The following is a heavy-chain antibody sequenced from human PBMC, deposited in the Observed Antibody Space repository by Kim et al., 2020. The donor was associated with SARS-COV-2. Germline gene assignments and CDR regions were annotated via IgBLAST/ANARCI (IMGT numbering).Heavy chain of an antibody. J-gene: IGHJ6*02. D-gene: IGHD6-13*01. CDR3: ARGRGIAAAGILLYYYYYGTDV. Sequence: SETLSLTCAVYGGSFSGYYWSWIRQPPGKGLEWIGEINHSGSTNYNPSLKSRVTISVDTSKNQFSLKLSSVTAADTAVYYCARGRGIAAAGILLYYYYYGTDVWGQGTTVTVSS. V-gene: IGHV4-34*01. CDR1: GGSFSGYY. CDR2: INHSGST.